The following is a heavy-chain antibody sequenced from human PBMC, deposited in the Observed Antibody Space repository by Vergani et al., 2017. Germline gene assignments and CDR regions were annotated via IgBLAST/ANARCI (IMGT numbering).Heavy chain of an antibody. CDR2: ISSSSSTI. CDR1: GFTFSSYS. J-gene: IGHJ6*02. CDR3: ARVLAVAGYYYYCMDV. Sequence: EVQLVESGGGLVQPGGSLRLSCAASGFTFSSYSMNWVRQAPGKGLEWVSYISSSSSTIYYADSVKGRFTISRDNAKNSLYLQINSLRAEDTAVYYCARVLAVAGYYYYCMDVWGQGTTVTVSS. V-gene: IGHV3-48*01. D-gene: IGHD6-19*01.